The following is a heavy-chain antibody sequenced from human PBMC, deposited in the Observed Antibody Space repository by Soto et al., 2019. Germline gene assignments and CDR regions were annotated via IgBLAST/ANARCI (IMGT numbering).Heavy chain of an antibody. CDR1: GFTVSNNY. CDR3: ARGLKIRHDAFDL. D-gene: IGHD3-22*01. CDR2: IYSDGST. Sequence: GGSLRLSCAPSGFTVSNNYMNWVRQAPGKGLEWVSIIYSDGSTYCGDYVKGRFTISRDNSKNTLYLQMDSLRAEDTAVYFCARGLKIRHDAFDLWGPGTMVTVSS. J-gene: IGHJ3*01. V-gene: IGHV3-53*01.